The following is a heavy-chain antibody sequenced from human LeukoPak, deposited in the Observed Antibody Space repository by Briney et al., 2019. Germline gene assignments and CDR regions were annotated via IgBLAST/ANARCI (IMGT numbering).Heavy chain of an antibody. CDR2: IYHSGST. J-gene: IGHJ5*02. Sequence: SETLSLTCAVSGGSISSGGYSWSWIRQPPGKGLEWIGDIYHSGSTYYNPSLKSRVTISVDRSKNQFSLKLSSVTAADTAVYYCARADNYYDSSGYYSLWFDPWGQGTLVTVSS. D-gene: IGHD3-22*01. CDR1: GGSISSGGYS. V-gene: IGHV4-30-2*01. CDR3: ARADNYYDSSGYYSLWFDP.